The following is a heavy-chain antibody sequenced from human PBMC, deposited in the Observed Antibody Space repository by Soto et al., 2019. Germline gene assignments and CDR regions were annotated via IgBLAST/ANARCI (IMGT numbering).Heavy chain of an antibody. CDR3: ARGIRGYSYGSNWFDP. V-gene: IGHV1-69*13. J-gene: IGHJ5*02. CDR1: GGTFSSYA. D-gene: IGHD5-18*01. CDR2: IIPIFGTA. Sequence: GASVKVSCKASGGTFSSYAISWARQAPGQGLEWMGGIIPIFGTANYAQKFQGRVTITADESTSTAYMELSSLRSEDTAVYYCARGIRGYSYGSNWFDPWGQGTLVTVSS.